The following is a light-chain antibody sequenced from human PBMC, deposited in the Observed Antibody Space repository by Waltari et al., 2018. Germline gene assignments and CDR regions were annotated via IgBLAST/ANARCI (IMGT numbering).Light chain of an antibody. CDR3: QHYVSLPVT. CDR2: GTS. Sequence: DILLTQSPGTLSLSPGARATLSCRASPSVGRSLAWYQQKPGQPPRLLSYGTSNRATGTPDRFSGGGSGTDFSLTISRLEPEDVAVYYCQHYVSLPVTFGQGTKVEIK. CDR1: PSVGRS. J-gene: IGKJ1*01. V-gene: IGKV3-20*01.